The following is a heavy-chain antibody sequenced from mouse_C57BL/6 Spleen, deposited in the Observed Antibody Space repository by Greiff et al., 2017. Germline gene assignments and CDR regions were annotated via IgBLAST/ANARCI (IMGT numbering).Heavy chain of an antibody. Sequence: QVQLQQPGAELVRPGTSVKLSCKASGYTFTSYWMHWVKQRPGQGLEWIGVIDPSDSYTNYNQKFKGKATLTVDTSSSTAYMQLSSLTSEDSAVYYCARKNWGYAMDDWGQGTSVTVSS. J-gene: IGHJ4*01. V-gene: IGHV1-59*01. D-gene: IGHD4-1*01. CDR2: IDPSDSYT. CDR1: GYTFTSYW. CDR3: ARKNWGYAMDD.